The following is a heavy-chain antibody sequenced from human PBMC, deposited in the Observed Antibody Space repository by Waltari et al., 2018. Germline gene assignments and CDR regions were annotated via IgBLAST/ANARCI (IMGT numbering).Heavy chain of an antibody. CDR3: ARDVTYTTYFDP. CDR1: GFTFSDSW. V-gene: IGHV3-7*03. CDR2: INRDGSAE. Sequence: DVRLLESGGDLVQPGGSLRLSCAASGFTFSDSWMSWVRQAPGWGLGWVANINRDGSAEYYVASVRGRFTISRDNGKNSLYLQMNSLGAEDTALYFCARDVTYTTYFDPWGQGTLVTVSS. D-gene: IGHD3-16*01. J-gene: IGHJ5*02.